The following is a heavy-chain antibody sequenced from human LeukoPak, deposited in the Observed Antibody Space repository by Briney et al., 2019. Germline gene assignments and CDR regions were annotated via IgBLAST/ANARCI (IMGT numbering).Heavy chain of an antibody. CDR3: AKAPPYKKYFDY. V-gene: IGHV3-23*01. CDR1: GFTFSNYA. CDR2: ISNNGDAT. D-gene: IGHD1-1*01. J-gene: IGHJ4*02. Sequence: QPGGSLRLSCAASGFTFSNYAISWVRQAPWKGLEWVSTISNNGDATYYADSVKGRFTISRDNSKNTLYLQMNSLRAEHTAVYSCAKAPPYKKYFDYWGQGTLVTVSS.